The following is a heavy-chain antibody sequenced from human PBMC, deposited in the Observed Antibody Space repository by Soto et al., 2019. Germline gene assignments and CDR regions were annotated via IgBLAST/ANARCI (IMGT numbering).Heavy chain of an antibody. V-gene: IGHV3-23*01. Sequence: EVQLLDSGGGLVQPGGSLRLSCAASGFSFNSYSMSWVRQAPGKGLEWVAGIIGSGDSAYYADSVKGRFTISRDNSKNTLSLQMNSLRAGDTAIYYCARDRGTTTVTFDAFQHWGQGTLVDVSS. CDR2: IIGSGDSA. J-gene: IGHJ1*01. CDR3: ARDRGTTTVTFDAFQH. CDR1: GFSFNSYS. D-gene: IGHD4-17*01.